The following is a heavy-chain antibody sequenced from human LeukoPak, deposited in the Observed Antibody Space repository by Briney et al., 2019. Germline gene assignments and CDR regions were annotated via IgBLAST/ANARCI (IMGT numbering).Heavy chain of an antibody. CDR2: INPNSGGT. CDR3: ARGMLGSSSGAHFDY. D-gene: IGHD6-6*01. Sequence: ASVKVSCKASGYTFTGYYMHWVRHAPGQGLEWMGWINPNSGGTNYAQKFQGRVTMTRDTSISTAYMELSRLRSDDTAVYYCARGMLGSSSGAHFDYWGQGTLVTVSS. V-gene: IGHV1-2*02. CDR1: GYTFTGYY. J-gene: IGHJ4*02.